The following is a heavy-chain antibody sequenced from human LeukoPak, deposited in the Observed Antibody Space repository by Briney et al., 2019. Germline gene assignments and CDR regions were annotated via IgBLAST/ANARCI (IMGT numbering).Heavy chain of an antibody. Sequence: QPGRSLRLSCAASGFTFSSYGMPGVRPAPGKGLEWVAVIWYDGSNKYYADSVKGRFTISRDNAKNSLYLQMNSLRAEDTAVYYCARLPPGSARPKYYFDYWGQGTLVTVSS. CDR1: GFTFSSYG. CDR2: IWYDGSNK. V-gene: IGHV3-33*01. J-gene: IGHJ4*02. CDR3: ARLPPGSARPKYYFDY. D-gene: IGHD6-6*01.